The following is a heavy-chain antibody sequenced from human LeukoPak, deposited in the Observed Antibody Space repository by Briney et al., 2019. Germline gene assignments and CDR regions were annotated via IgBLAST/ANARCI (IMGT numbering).Heavy chain of an antibody. D-gene: IGHD3-16*01. Sequence: SETLSLTCTVSGGSISSYYWSWIRQPAGKGLGWIGRIYTSGSTNYNPSLKSRVTMSVDTSKNQFSLKLSSVTAADTAVYYCARDRLPDYYDYVWGRFDPWGQGTLVTVSS. CDR1: GGSISSYY. CDR3: ARDRLPDYYDYVWGRFDP. V-gene: IGHV4-4*07. J-gene: IGHJ5*02. CDR2: IYTSGST.